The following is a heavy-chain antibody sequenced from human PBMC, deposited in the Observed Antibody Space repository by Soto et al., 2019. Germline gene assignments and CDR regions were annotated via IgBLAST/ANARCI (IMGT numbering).Heavy chain of an antibody. V-gene: IGHV1-8*01. CDR2: MNPNRGNT. CDR1: GYTFTSYE. D-gene: IGHD1-1*01. J-gene: IGHJ6*02. Sequence: QVQLVQSGAEVKKPGASVKVSCKASGYTFTSYEINWVRQATGQGLEWMGWMNPNRGNTGYAQKFQGRVTMTSNTSNPPAYTELSSLRSEDTAGYYCAGEIATRCMDFWGQGNTVT. CDR3: AGEIATRCMDF.